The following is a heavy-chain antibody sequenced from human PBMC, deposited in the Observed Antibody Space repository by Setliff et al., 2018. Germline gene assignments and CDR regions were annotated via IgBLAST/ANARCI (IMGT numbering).Heavy chain of an antibody. CDR3: AREHQLGNAFDI. V-gene: IGHV4-4*07. CDR1: GGSISSYY. Sequence: SETLSLTCTVSGGSISSYYWSWNRQPAGKGLEWIGRIYTSGSTNYNPSLKSRVTISVDTSKNQFSLKLSSVTAADTAVYYCAREHQLGNAFDIWGQGTMVTVSS. J-gene: IGHJ3*02. CDR2: IYTSGST. D-gene: IGHD7-27*01.